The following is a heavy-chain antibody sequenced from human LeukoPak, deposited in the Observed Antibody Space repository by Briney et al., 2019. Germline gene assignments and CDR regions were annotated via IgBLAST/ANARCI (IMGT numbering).Heavy chain of an antibody. V-gene: IGHV3-21*01. J-gene: IGHJ4*02. Sequence: GGSLRLSCAASGLTFSTYNMNWVRQAPGKGLEWVSSISGSSSYIYYADSVKGRFSISRDNAKNSLYLQMNSLRAEDTAVYYCARDIPLSSTRINYFDYWGQGTLVTVSS. CDR1: GLTFSTYN. CDR3: ARDIPLSSTRINYFDY. D-gene: IGHD2-2*01. CDR2: ISGSSSYI.